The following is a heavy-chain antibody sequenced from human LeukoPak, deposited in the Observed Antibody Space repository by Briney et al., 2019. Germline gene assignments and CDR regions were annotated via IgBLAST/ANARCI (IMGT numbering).Heavy chain of an antibody. CDR2: ISSSSSTI. CDR1: GFTFSSYS. CDR3: ARHYDSSGYYYFDY. V-gene: IGHV3-48*01. J-gene: IGHJ4*02. D-gene: IGHD3-22*01. Sequence: GGSLRLSCAASGFTFSSYSMNWVHQAPGKGLEWVSYISSSSSTIYYADSVKGRFTISRDNAKNSLYLQMNSLRAEDTAVYYCARHYDSSGYYYFDYWGQGTLVTVSS.